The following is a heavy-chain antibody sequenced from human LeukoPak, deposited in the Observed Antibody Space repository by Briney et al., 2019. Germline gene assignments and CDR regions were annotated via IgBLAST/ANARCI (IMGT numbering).Heavy chain of an antibody. CDR3: AREGRCSSTSCSIGAYYYYGMDV. Sequence: ASVKVSCKASGYTFTSYGISWVRQAPGQGLEWMGWISAYNGNTNYAQKLQGRVTMTRNTSVSTAYMELSSLRSEDTAVYYCAREGRCSSTSCSIGAYYYYGMDVWGQGTTVTVSS. J-gene: IGHJ6*02. D-gene: IGHD2-2*01. V-gene: IGHV1-18*01. CDR1: GYTFTSYG. CDR2: ISAYNGNT.